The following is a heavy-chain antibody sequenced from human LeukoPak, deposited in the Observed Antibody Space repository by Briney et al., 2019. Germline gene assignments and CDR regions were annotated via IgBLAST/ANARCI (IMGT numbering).Heavy chain of an antibody. J-gene: IGHJ3*02. CDR3: AREWGDAFDI. CDR1: GGSISSGCYY. CDR2: IYTSGST. V-gene: IGHV4-61*02. Sequence: SQTLSLTCTVSGGSISSGCYYWSWIRQPAGKGLEWIGRIYTSGSTNYNPSLKSRVTISVDTSKNQFSLKLSSVTAADTAVYYCAREWGDAFDIWGQGTMVTVSS. D-gene: IGHD1-26*01.